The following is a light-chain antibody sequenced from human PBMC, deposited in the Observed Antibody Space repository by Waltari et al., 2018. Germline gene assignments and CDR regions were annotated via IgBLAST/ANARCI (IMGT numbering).Light chain of an antibody. CDR2: GAT. V-gene: IGLV2-23*01. CDR3: FSFVAANSFV. CDR1: SNDIGNYDL. Sequence: QSALTQPASVSGSPGQSITLSCTGTSNDIGNYDLVSWYQQRPVEAPKLVMYGATKRHSGVSNRFSGSKSGKTASLTISGLQTEDEADYYCFSFVAANSFVFGPGTKVTVL. J-gene: IGLJ1*01.